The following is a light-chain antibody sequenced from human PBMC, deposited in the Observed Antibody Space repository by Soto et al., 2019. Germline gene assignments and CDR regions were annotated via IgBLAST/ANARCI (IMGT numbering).Light chain of an antibody. CDR3: SSYATGPTFL. CDR1: GRDLGDYDY. Sequence: QSVLTQPASLSGSPGQSITISCTGTGRDLGDYDYVSWYQQHPGKAPRLLIYEVTNRPSGISNRFSGSKSGSTASLTISGLQAEDEAEYYCSSYATGPTFLFGGGTKLTVL. CDR2: EVT. V-gene: IGLV2-14*01. J-gene: IGLJ3*02.